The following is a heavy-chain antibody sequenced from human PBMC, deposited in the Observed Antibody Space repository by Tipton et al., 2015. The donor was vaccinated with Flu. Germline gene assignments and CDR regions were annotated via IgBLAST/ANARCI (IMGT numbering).Heavy chain of an antibody. CDR2: ISGSGGST. CDR3: AKFPWWELLEDPGNGHDAFDI. D-gene: IGHD1-26*01. CDR1: GFTFSSYA. Sequence: SLRLSCAASGFTFSSYAMSWVRQAPGKGLEWVSAISGSGGSTYYADSVKGRLTISRDNSKNTLYLQMNSLRAEDTAVYYCAKFPWWELLEDPGNGHDAFDIWGQGTMVTVSS. V-gene: IGHV3-23*01. J-gene: IGHJ3*02.